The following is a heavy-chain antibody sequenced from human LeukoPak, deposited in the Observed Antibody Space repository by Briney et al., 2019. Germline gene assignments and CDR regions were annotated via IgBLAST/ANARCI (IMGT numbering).Heavy chain of an antibody. CDR2: MNPNSGNT. D-gene: IGHD3-10*01. V-gene: IGHV1-8*01. J-gene: IGHJ4*02. CDR3: ARGPRVLLWFGELSPPSDY. Sequence: ASVKVSCKASGYTFTSYDINWVRQATGQGLEWMGWMNPNSGNTGYAQKFQGRVTMTRNTSISTAYIELSSLRSEDTAVYYCARGPRVLLWFGELSPPSDYWGQGTLVTVSS. CDR1: GYTFTSYD.